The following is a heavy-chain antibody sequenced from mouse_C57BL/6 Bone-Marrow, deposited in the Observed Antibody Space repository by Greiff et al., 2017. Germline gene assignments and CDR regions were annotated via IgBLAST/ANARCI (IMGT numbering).Heavy chain of an antibody. V-gene: IGHV5-17*01. J-gene: IGHJ4*01. Sequence: EVKLVESGGGLVKPGGSLKLSCAASGFTFSDYGMHWVRQAPEKGLEWVAYISSGSSTIYYADTVKGRFTISRDNAKNTLFLQMTSLRSEDTAIYYCARPLWDAMDYWGQGTSVTVSS. CDR3: ARPLWDAMDY. D-gene: IGHD4-1*01. CDR2: ISSGSSTI. CDR1: GFTFSDYG.